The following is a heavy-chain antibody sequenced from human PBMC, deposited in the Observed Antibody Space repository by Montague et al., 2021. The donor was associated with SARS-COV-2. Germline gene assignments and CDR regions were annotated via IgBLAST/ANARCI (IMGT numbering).Heavy chain of an antibody. D-gene: IGHD3-9*01. J-gene: IGHJ3*02. CDR3: ASSGITLTGLDAFDI. Sequence: CAISGDSVSNKSVAWNWIRLSPSRGLEWLGRTYYRSKWDSDYAESFKRRLVITPDTSKNQVSLQLNSVIPEDTAVYFCASSGITLTGLDAFDIWGQGTMVTVSS. CDR2: TYYRSKWDS. V-gene: IGHV6-1*01. CDR1: GDSVSNKSVA.